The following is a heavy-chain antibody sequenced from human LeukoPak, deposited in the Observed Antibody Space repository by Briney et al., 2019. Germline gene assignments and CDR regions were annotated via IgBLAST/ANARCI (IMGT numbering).Heavy chain of an antibody. V-gene: IGHV3-21*06. D-gene: IGHD3-22*01. CDR3: ARLRRSSDKSGFYYYYDY. CDR2: INTVASYI. CDR1: GLTFSSFS. Sequence: GGSLRLSCAASGLTFSSFSFNWVRQGPGKGLEGVSSINTVASYIYYADSVKGRFTISRDNAKNSLYLQMNSLRAEDTGVYYCARLRRSSDKSGFYYYYDYWGQGTLVTVSS. J-gene: IGHJ4*02.